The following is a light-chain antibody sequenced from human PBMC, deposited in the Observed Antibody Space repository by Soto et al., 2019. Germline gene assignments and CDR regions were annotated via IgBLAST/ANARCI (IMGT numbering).Light chain of an antibody. J-gene: IGKJ4*01. Sequence: EIVLTQSPGTLPLSPGERATLSCRASQSLSSTYLAWYQQKPGPAPRLLIYGASSRATGIPDRIIGSGSATDFTLTISRLEPEDFAVYHCQQYGNSPPTFGGGTKVEI. CDR2: GAS. V-gene: IGKV3-20*01. CDR3: QQYGNSPPT. CDR1: QSLSSTY.